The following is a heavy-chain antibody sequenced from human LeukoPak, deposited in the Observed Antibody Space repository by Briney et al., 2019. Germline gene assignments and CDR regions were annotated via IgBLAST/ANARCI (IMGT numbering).Heavy chain of an antibody. CDR1: GGSISSGDYY. CDR2: IYYSGST. J-gene: IGHJ2*01. D-gene: IGHD6-13*01. Sequence: SETLSLTCTVSGGSISSGDYYWSWIRQPPGKGLEWIGYIYYSGSTYYNPSLKSRVTISVDTSKNQFSLKLSSVTAADTAVYYCARDDKGTGAAARVWYFDLWGRGTLVTVSS. V-gene: IGHV4-30-4*01. CDR3: ARDDKGTGAAARVWYFDL.